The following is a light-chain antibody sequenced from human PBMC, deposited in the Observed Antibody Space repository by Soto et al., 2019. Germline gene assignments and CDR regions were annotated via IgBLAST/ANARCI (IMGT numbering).Light chain of an antibody. CDR2: AAS. CDR3: QQRYSTPRP. Sequence: DIQMTQSPSSLSASVGDRVTITCRASQSISSYLNWYQQKPGKAPKLLIYAASSLQSGVPSRFSGSGSGTDFTLTISRLQPEDFATYYCQQRYSTPRPFGGGAKVEIK. J-gene: IGKJ4*01. V-gene: IGKV1-39*01. CDR1: QSISSY.